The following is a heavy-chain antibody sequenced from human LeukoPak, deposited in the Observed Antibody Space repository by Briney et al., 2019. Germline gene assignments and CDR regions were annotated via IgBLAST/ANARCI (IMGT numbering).Heavy chain of an antibody. D-gene: IGHD4-17*01. CDR1: GGSMSDYK. Sequence: SETLSLTCTVTGGSMSDYKWSWIRQPPGKGLEWIGYIYYTGTTNYNPSLKSRVTISVDTSKNQFSLKVSSVTAADTGVYYCASKSTDHGELRFDYWGQGTLVTVSS. V-gene: IGHV4-59*01. CDR2: IYYTGTT. CDR3: ASKSTDHGELRFDY. J-gene: IGHJ4*02.